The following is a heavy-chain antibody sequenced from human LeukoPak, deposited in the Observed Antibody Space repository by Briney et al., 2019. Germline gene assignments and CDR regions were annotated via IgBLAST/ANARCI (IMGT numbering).Heavy chain of an antibody. CDR2: ISYDGSNK. D-gene: IGHD2-2*03. J-gene: IGHJ4*02. CDR1: GFTFSSYA. CDR3: ARDVGYCSSTGCPILY. Sequence: GGSLRLSCAASGFTFSSYAMHWVRQAPGKGLEWVAVISYDGSNKYYADSVKGRFTISRDNSKNTLYLQMNSLRAEDTAVYYCARDVGYCSSTGCPILYWGQGTLVTVSS. V-gene: IGHV3-30-3*01.